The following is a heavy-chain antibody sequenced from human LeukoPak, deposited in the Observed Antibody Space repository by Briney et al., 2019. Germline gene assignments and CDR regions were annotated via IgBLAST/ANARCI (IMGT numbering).Heavy chain of an antibody. J-gene: IGHJ4*02. CDR2: IASDGGVK. CDR3: VREATWGQWYFDH. Sequence: GGSLRLSCVMSTLTFNNHGRHWFRQAPGKGLEGVAVIASDGGVKQYAYSVKGRFTLSRDNSKNTVYLQMNNVIVEDTAVHYCVREATWGQWYFDHWGQGTPVTVSS. V-gene: IGHV3-30*03. CDR1: TLTFNNHG. D-gene: IGHD6-19*01.